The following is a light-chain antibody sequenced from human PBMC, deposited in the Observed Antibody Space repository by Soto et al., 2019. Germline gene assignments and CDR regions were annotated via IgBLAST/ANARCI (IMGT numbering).Light chain of an antibody. CDR1: QTIGRAY. Sequence: EIVLTQSPGTLSLSPGETATLSCSASQTIGRAYLAWYQQKPGQAPRLLIFGSSSRATGIPDRFSGRGSGADFTLTISRLEPEDFAVYYCQQYNNWPLTFGGGTKVDIK. J-gene: IGKJ4*01. CDR3: QQYNNWPLT. V-gene: IGKV3-20*01. CDR2: GSS.